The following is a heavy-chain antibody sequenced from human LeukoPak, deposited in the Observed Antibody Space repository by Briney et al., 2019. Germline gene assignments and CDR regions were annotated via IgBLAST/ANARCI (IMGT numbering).Heavy chain of an antibody. CDR1: GFTFNNYV. CDR3: ATSLPPALWFPY. Sequence: GGSLRLSCAASGFTFNNYVMSWVRQAPGKGLEWVSSIIGSGGTTYYADSVKGRVTISRDNSKNTLYLQMNSLRAEDTAVYYCATSLPPALWFPYWGQGTLVTVSS. J-gene: IGHJ4*02. CDR2: IIGSGGTT. V-gene: IGHV3-23*01. D-gene: IGHD2-2*01.